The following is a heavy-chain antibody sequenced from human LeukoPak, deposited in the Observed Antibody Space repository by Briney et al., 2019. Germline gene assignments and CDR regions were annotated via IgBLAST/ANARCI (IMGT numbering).Heavy chain of an antibody. CDR2: LWSHGRSE. Sequence: SGRSLRLSRAASGFTPRSHGMHCVRQAPCKRLDWVAVLWSHGRSESYADSGKGRFSISRDTCTSTVYLQMNSLRVEDTAIYYCARDDDTSSHCSLFEYWGQGTRVTVSS. V-gene: IGHV3-33*01. CDR3: ARDDDTSSHCSLFEY. J-gene: IGHJ4*02. D-gene: IGHD3-22*01. CDR1: GFTPRSHG.